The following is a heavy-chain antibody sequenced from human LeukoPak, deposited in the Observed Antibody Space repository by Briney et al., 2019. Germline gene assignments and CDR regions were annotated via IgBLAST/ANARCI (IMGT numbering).Heavy chain of an antibody. V-gene: IGHV4-4*02. CDR3: ARVIPHGWRQNDF. Sequence: PSETLSLTCAVSGDFFTTSHWWSWVRQPPGKGLEWIGEISEGGMTNYNPSLQRRVTMSLDKSKSQFSLKLTSVTAADTATYFCARVIPHGWRQNDFWGQGTLVTVSS. CDR1: GDFFTTSHW. J-gene: IGHJ4*02. D-gene: IGHD3-22*01. CDR2: ISEGGMT.